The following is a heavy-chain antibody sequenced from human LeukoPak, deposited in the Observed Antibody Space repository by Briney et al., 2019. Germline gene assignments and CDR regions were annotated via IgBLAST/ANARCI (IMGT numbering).Heavy chain of an antibody. CDR2: ISGSGGST. V-gene: IGHV3-23*01. CDR3: GKDGGYGDYSEDAFDI. CDR1: GFNFNNYG. J-gene: IGHJ3*02. Sequence: GGSLRLSCAASGFNFNNYGMSWVRQAPGKGLEWVSTISGSGGSTFYAGSVRGRFTISVDKSKSTLYLQRNSQRAEDKAIYYCGKDGGYGDYSEDAFDIWGQGTMVTVSA. D-gene: IGHD4-17*01.